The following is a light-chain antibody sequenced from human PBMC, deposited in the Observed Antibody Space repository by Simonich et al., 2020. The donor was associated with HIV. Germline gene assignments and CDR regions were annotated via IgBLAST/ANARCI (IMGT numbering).Light chain of an antibody. CDR2: GES. J-gene: IGKJ2*01. CDR3: QQYYTTPYT. V-gene: IGKV4-1*01. CDR1: QNVLYSSNNKNY. Sequence: DIVMTQSPDSLAVSLGARATINCKSSQNVLYSSNNKNYLAWYQQKPGQPPKLLIYGESTRESGVPDRCIGSGSGTDFTLTISSLQAEDVAVYYCQQYYTTPYTFGQGTKLEIK.